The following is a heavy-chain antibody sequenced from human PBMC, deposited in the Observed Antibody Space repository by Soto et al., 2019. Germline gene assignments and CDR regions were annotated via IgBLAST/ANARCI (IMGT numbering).Heavy chain of an antibody. J-gene: IGHJ4*02. V-gene: IGHV1-18*01. D-gene: IGHD2-15*01. CDR1: GYTFTSYG. CDR3: ASSLGYCSGGSCYIAY. CDR2: ISAYNGNT. Sequence: ASVKVSCKASGYTFTSYGISWVRQAPGQGLEWMGWISAYNGNTNYAQKLQGRVTMTTDTSTSTAYMELRSLRSDDTAVYYCASSLGYCSGGSCYIAYWGQGTLVTVSS.